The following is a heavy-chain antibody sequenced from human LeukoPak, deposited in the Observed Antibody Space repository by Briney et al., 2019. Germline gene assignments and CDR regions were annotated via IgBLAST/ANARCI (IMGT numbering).Heavy chain of an antibody. CDR3: ARVSSSGWYVEY. D-gene: IGHD6-19*01. J-gene: IGHJ4*02. Sequence: GGSLRLSCAASGFTFSSYGMHWVRQAPGKGLEWVAVIWYDGSKKYYTDSVKGRSTISRDNSKNTLYLQMNSLRAEDTAMYYCARVSSSGWYVEYWGQGTLVSVSS. V-gene: IGHV3-33*01. CDR1: GFTFSSYG. CDR2: IWYDGSKK.